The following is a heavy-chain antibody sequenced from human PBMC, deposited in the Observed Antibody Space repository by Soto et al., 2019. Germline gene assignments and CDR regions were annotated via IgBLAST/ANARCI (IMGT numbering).Heavy chain of an antibody. CDR2: INAGNGNT. Sequence: ASVKVSCKASGYTFTSYAMHWVRQAPGQRLEWMGWINAGNGNTKYSQKFQGRVTITRDTSASTAYMELSSLRSEDTAVYYCARDQNTMIVVVNDAFDIWGQGTMVTVSS. D-gene: IGHD3-22*01. J-gene: IGHJ3*02. CDR1: GYTFTSYA. CDR3: ARDQNTMIVVVNDAFDI. V-gene: IGHV1-3*01.